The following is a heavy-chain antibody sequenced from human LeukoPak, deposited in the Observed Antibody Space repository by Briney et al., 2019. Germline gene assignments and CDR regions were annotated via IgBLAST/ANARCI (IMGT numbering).Heavy chain of an antibody. V-gene: IGHV4-34*01. CDR3: AREKRRPFYYYYYGMDV. Sequence: SETLSLTCAVYGGSFSGYYWSWIRQPPGKGLEWIGEINHSGSTNYNPSLKSRVTISVDTSKNQFSLKLSSVTAADTAVYYCAREKRRPFYYYYYGMDVWGQGTTVTVSS. CDR1: GGSFSGYY. J-gene: IGHJ6*02. D-gene: IGHD6-6*01. CDR2: INHSGST.